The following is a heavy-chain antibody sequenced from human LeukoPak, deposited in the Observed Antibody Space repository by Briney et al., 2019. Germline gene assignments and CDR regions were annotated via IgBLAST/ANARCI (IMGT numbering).Heavy chain of an antibody. CDR2: MNPNSGNT. Sequence: VASVKVSCKASGYTFTGYYMHWVRQAPGQGLEWMGWMNPNSGNTGYAQKFQGRVNMTRNTSISTAYMELSSLRSEDTAVYYCARKFLGSRGYYFDYWGQGTLVTVSS. CDR1: GYTFTGYY. J-gene: IGHJ4*02. D-gene: IGHD3-10*01. CDR3: ARKFLGSRGYYFDY. V-gene: IGHV1-8*02.